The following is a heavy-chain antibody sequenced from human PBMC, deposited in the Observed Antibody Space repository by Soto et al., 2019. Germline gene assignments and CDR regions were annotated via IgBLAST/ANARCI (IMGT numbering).Heavy chain of an antibody. CDR1: GFTFSTYG. J-gene: IGHJ4*02. CDR2: IWYDGSNK. V-gene: IGHV3-33*01. CDR3: ARDRFASSWSYFDY. D-gene: IGHD6-13*01. Sequence: GGSLRLSCATSGFTFSTYGMHWVRQAPGKGLEWVAVIWYDGSNKYYADSVKGRFTISRDNSKNTLYLQMNSLRAEDTAVYYCARDRFASSWSYFDYWGQGTPVTVSS.